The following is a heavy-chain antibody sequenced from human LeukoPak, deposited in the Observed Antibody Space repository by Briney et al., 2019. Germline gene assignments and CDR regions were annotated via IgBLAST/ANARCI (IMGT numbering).Heavy chain of an antibody. CDR3: ARVVVGAPPTVYYYYYMDV. CDR2: ISAYNGNT. J-gene: IGHJ6*03. Sequence: ASLKVSCKASGYTFTSYGISWVRKAPGQGLEWMGWISAYNGNTNYAQKLQGRVTMTTDTSTSTAYMELRSLRSDDTAVYYCARVVVGAPPTVYYYYYMDVWGKGTMVTVSS. CDR1: GYTFTSYG. D-gene: IGHD1-26*01. V-gene: IGHV1-18*01.